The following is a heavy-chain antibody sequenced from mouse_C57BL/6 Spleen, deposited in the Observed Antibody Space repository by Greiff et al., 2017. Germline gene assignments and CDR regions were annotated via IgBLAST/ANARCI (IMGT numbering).Heavy chain of an antibody. D-gene: IGHD1-1*01. CDR3: TGYPFMTTVGATEGWFAY. V-gene: IGHV1-15*01. Sequence: VQLQQPGAELVRPGASVTLSCKASGYTFTDYEMHWVKQTPVHGLEWIGAIDPATGGTAYNQKFKGKAILTADKSSSPAYMELRSLTSEDSAVYYCTGYPFMTTVGATEGWFAYWGQGTLVTVSA. CDR1: GYTFTDYE. J-gene: IGHJ3*01. CDR2: IDPATGGT.